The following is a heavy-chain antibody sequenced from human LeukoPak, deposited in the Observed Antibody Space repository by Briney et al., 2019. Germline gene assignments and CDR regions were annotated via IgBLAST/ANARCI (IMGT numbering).Heavy chain of an antibody. D-gene: IGHD3-10*01. CDR2: IYYSGST. V-gene: IGHV4-31*03. CDR3: ARDYYGSGKRFNWFDP. CDR1: VGSISSGGYY. J-gene: IGHJ5*02. Sequence: SETLSLTCTVSVGSISSGGYYWSWIRQHRGKGLEWIGYIYYSGSTYYNPSLKSRVTISVDTSKNQFSLKLSSVTAADTAVYYCARDYYGSGKRFNWFDPWGQGTLVTVSS.